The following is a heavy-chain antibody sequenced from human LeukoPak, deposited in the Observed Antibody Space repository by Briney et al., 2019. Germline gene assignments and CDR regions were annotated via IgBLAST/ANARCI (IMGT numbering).Heavy chain of an antibody. J-gene: IGHJ4*02. CDR3: ARFGESDPDY. Sequence: GGSLSLSCPASGFSFISYGMHWVRQAPGKGLEWVGVISDDGRSKDYADSVKGRFTISRHNSKNTLYLQMNSLRAEDTAVYYCARFGESDPDYWGQGTLVTVSS. CDR2: ISDDGRSK. CDR1: GFSFISYG. V-gene: IGHV3-30*03. D-gene: IGHD3-10*01.